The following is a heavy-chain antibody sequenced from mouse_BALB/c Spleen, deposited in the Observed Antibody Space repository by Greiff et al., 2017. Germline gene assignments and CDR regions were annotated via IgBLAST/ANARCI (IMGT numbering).Heavy chain of an antibody. J-gene: IGHJ2*01. CDR2: IYPSDSYT. CDR3: TRNWEDY. D-gene: IGHD4-1*01. CDR1: GYTFTSYW. Sequence: VQLQQSGAELVRPGASVKLSCKASGYTFTSYWINWVKQRPGQGLEWIGNIYPSDSYTNYNQKFKDKATLTVDKSSSTAYMQLSSPTSEDSAVYYCTRNWEDYWGQGTTLTVSS. V-gene: IGHV1-69*02.